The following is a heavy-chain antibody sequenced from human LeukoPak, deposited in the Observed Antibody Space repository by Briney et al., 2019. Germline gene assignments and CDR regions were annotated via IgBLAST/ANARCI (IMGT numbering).Heavy chain of an antibody. Sequence: GGSLRLSCAASGFTFSSYSMNWVRQAPGKGLEWVSYISSSGTTIYYADSVKGRFTISRDNAKNSLYLQMDSLRDEDTAVYYCARVWGLAVAGGEIEYWGQGTLVTVSS. J-gene: IGHJ4*02. D-gene: IGHD6-13*01. V-gene: IGHV3-48*02. CDR3: ARVWGLAVAGGEIEY. CDR2: ISSSGTTI. CDR1: GFTFSSYS.